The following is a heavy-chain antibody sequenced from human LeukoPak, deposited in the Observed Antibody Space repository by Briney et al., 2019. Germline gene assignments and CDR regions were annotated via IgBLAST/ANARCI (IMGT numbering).Heavy chain of an antibody. CDR1: GYSFTDYY. V-gene: IGHV1-2*02. Sequence: ASVKVSCKTSGYSFTDYYMHWVRQAPGQGLEWMGWINPNSGGTSSAQKFQGRVTMTRDTSITTVYMEVSWLTSDDTAIYYCARADRVHGGPYLTGPWGQGTLVTVSS. CDR3: ARADRVHGGPYLTGP. D-gene: IGHD3-9*01. CDR2: INPNSGGT. J-gene: IGHJ5*02.